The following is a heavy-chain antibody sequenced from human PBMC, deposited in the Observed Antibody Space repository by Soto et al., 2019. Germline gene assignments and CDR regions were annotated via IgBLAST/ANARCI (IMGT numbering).Heavy chain of an antibody. J-gene: IGHJ4*02. CDR2: INPSGGST. D-gene: IGHD5-18*01. Sequence: RASVKVSCKASGYTFTSYYMHWVRQAPGQGLEWMGIINPSGGSTSYAQKFQGRVTMTRDTSTSTVYMELSSLRSEDTAVYYCARSLASVDTAMVFDYWGQGTLVTVSS. V-gene: IGHV1-46*01. CDR1: GYTFTSYY. CDR3: ARSLASVDTAMVFDY.